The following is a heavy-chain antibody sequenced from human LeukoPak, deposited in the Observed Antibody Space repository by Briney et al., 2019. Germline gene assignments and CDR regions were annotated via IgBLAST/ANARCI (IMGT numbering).Heavy chain of an antibody. Sequence: SETLSLTCAVYGGSCSGYYWSWIRQPPGKGLEWIGEINHSGSTNYNPSLKSRVTISVDTSKNQFSLKLSSVTAADTAVYYCARGAFGGYYYYYYGMDVWGQGTTVTVSS. D-gene: IGHD3-16*01. CDR2: INHSGST. V-gene: IGHV4-34*01. J-gene: IGHJ6*02. CDR3: ARGAFGGYYYYYYGMDV. CDR1: GGSCSGYY.